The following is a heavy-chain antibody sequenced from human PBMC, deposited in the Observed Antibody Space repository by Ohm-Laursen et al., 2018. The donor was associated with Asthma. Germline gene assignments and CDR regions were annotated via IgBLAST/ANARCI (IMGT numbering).Heavy chain of an antibody. CDR1: GYSVTSYA. D-gene: IGHD3-10*01. Sequence: SSVKVSCKTSGYSVTSYAFSWVRQAPGQRPEWMGWIYIRNTNYAPRFRDRITLTTDASTNTAYMELRSLRSDDTAVYYCVRDLVDRFDYWGQGSLVIVSS. J-gene: IGHJ4*02. CDR3: VRDLVDRFDY. CDR2: IYIRNT. V-gene: IGHV1-18*04.